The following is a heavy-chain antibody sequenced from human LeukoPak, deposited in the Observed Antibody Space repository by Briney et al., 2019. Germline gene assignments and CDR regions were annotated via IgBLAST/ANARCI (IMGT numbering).Heavy chain of an antibody. V-gene: IGHV3-30*02. CDR3: AKDLIRWERLDN. CDR1: GFTFSGSA. D-gene: IGHD1-26*01. J-gene: IGHJ4*02. CDR2: IRYDGSKK. Sequence: GGSLRLTCAASGFTFSGSAMHWVRQAPGKGLEWVAFIRYDGSKKFYADSVKGRFTISRDNSKNTLYLQMNSLRAEDTAVYYCAKDLIRWERLDNWGQGTLVTVSS.